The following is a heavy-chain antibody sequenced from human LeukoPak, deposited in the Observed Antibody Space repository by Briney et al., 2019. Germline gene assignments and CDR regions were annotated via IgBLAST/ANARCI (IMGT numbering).Heavy chain of an antibody. CDR1: GGSISSYY. Sequence: SETLSLTCTVSGGSISSYYWSWIRQPPGKGLEWIGYIYYSGSTNYNPSLKSRVTISVDTSKNQFSLKLSSVTAADTAVYYCARSGSSSWYHYYYMDVWGKGTTATVSS. V-gene: IGHV4-59*01. J-gene: IGHJ6*03. CDR3: ARSGSSSWYHYYYMDV. D-gene: IGHD6-13*01. CDR2: IYYSGST.